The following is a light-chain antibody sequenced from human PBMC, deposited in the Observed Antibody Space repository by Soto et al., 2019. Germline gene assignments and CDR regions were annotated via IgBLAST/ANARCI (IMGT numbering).Light chain of an antibody. CDR3: QQYDNLPLT. J-gene: IGKJ4*01. CDR2: DAS. Sequence: DIQMTQSPSSLSASVGDRVTITCQASQDISNYLNWYQQKPGKAPKLLIYDASTLETGVPSRFSGSGSRTGFTFTISSLQPEDIATYYCQQYDNLPLTFGGGTKVEIK. CDR1: QDISNY. V-gene: IGKV1-33*01.